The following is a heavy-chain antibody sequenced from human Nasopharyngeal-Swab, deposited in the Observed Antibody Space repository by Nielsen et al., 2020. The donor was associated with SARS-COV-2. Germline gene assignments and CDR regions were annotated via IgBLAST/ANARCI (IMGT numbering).Heavy chain of an antibody. V-gene: IGHV3-21*01. J-gene: IGHJ4*02. Sequence: VRQMPGKGLEWVSGISSTGDYIHYAASVEGRFTISRDSAKTSLYLQMNSLRAEDSAVYYCVRDTPAMFAYWGQGTLVTVSS. CDR3: VRDTPAMFAY. CDR2: ISSTGDYI.